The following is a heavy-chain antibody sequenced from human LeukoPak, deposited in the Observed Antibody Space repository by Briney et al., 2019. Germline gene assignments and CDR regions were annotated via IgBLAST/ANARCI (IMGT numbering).Heavy chain of an antibody. V-gene: IGHV4-39*07. CDR2: IYYSGST. CDR1: GGSISSSNHY. J-gene: IGHJ5*02. CDR3: ARGLGMVRGRGRNWFDP. D-gene: IGHD3-10*01. Sequence: PSETLSLTCTVSGGSISSSNHYWGWIRQPPGKGLEWIGTIYYSGSTYYNPSLKSRVTISVDTSKNQFSLKLSSVTAADTAVYYCARGLGMVRGRGRNWFDPWGQGTLVTVSS.